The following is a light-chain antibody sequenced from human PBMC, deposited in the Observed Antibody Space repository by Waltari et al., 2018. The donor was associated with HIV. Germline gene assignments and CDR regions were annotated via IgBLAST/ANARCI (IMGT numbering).Light chain of an antibody. Sequence: QSALTQPASVYGSPGQSITIPCTGTSSDVGRYSHVSWYQQYPGKAPKLMIYDVSKRPSGLPARFSGSKSGNTASLAISGLQAEDEADSYCCSYAGSYTVFGGGTKLTVL. CDR2: DVS. CDR1: SSDVGRYSH. V-gene: IGLV2-11*01. J-gene: IGLJ2*01. CDR3: CSYAGSYTV.